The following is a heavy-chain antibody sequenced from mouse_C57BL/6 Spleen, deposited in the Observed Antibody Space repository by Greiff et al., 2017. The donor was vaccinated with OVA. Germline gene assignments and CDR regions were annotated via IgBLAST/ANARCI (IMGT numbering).Heavy chain of an antibody. V-gene: IGHV1-74*01. J-gene: IGHJ4*01. CDR2: IHPSDSDT. CDR1: GYTFTSYW. CDR3: AIITTVVAPSYAMDD. D-gene: IGHD1-1*01. Sequence: QVQLQQPGAELVKPGASVKVSCKASGYTFTSYWMHWVKQRPGQGLEWIGRIHPSDSDTNYNQKFTGKATLTVDKSSSTAYMQLSSLTSEDSAVYDCAIITTVVAPSYAMDDWGKGTSVTVSS.